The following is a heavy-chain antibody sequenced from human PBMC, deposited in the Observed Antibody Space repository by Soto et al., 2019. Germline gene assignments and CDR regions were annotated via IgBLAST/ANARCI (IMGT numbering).Heavy chain of an antibody. V-gene: IGHV1-69*06. CDR3: ARVLYPPYGSGWRSLYWQFDL. CDR1: GGTFNSYA. J-gene: IGHJ2*01. Sequence: QVQLVQSGAEVKKPGPSVKVSCKASGGTFNSYALTWVRQAPGHGLEWMGGIIPIFRSTNYAQKFQGRVTITANRSTSTAYLELRSLRSDDMAVYYCARVLYPPYGSGWRSLYWQFDLWGRGTLVTVSS. CDR2: IIPIFRST. D-gene: IGHD6-19*01.